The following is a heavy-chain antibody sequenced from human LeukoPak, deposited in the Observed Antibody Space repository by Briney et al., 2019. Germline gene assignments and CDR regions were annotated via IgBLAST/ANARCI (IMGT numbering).Heavy chain of an antibody. Sequence: SETLSLTCAVYGGSFSGYYWSWIRQPPGKGLEWIGEINHSGSTNYNPSLKSRVTISVDTSKDQFSLKLSSVTAADTAVYYCARASVYCSSTSCYTYDYWGQGTLVTVSS. CDR3: ARASVYCSSTSCYTYDY. CDR1: GGSFSGYY. V-gene: IGHV4-34*01. J-gene: IGHJ4*02. CDR2: INHSGST. D-gene: IGHD2-2*02.